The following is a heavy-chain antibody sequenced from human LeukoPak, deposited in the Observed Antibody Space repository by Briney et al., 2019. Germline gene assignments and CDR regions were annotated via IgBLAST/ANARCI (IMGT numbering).Heavy chain of an antibody. CDR1: GGSISSYY. D-gene: IGHD3-22*01. CDR3: ARGGYYYDSSGYYADY. J-gene: IGHJ4*02. Sequence: PSETLSLTCTVSGGSISSYYWSWIRQPPGKGLEWIGEINHSGSTNYNPSLKSRVTISVDTSKNQFSLKLSSVTAADTAVYYCARGGYYYDSSGYYADYWGQGTLVTVSS. CDR2: INHSGST. V-gene: IGHV4-34*01.